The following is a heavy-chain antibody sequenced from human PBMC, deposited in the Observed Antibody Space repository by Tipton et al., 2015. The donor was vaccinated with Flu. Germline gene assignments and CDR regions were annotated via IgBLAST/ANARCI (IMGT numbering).Heavy chain of an antibody. CDR2: INHSGST. CDR1: GGSFSGYY. Sequence: LRLSCAVYGGSFSGYYWSWIRQPPGKGLEWIGEINHSGSTYYNPSLKSRVTISVDTSKNQFSLKLSSVTAADTAVYYYAREQWLAPLYTWGQGTLVTVSS. D-gene: IGHD6-19*01. CDR3: AREQWLAPLYT. V-gene: IGHV4-34*01. J-gene: IGHJ5*02.